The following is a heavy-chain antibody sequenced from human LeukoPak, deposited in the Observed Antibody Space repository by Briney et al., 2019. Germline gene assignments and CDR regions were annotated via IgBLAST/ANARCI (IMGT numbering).Heavy chain of an antibody. J-gene: IGHJ4*02. Sequence: PSETLSLTCTVSGGSISSSSYYWGWIRQPPGKGLEWIGSIYYSGSTYYNPSLKSRVTISVDTSKNQFSLKPSSVTAADTAVYYCARLLAVAGPRPDYWGQGTLVTVSS. CDR1: GGSISSSSYY. CDR3: ARLLAVAGPRPDY. CDR2: IYYSGST. D-gene: IGHD6-19*01. V-gene: IGHV4-39*01.